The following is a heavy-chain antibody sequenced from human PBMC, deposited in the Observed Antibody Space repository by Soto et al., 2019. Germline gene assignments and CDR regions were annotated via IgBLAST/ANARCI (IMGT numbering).Heavy chain of an antibody. V-gene: IGHV4-59*08. D-gene: IGHD2-2*01. J-gene: IGHJ4*02. Sequence: SETLSLTCTVSGGSISSYYWSWIRQPPGKGLEWIGYIYYSGGTNYNPSLKTRVTISADTSKNQFSLKLSSVTAADTAVYYCARFSCRTTSCYVLAYWGQGALVTVSS. CDR1: GGSISSYY. CDR2: IYYSGGT. CDR3: ARFSCRTTSCYVLAY.